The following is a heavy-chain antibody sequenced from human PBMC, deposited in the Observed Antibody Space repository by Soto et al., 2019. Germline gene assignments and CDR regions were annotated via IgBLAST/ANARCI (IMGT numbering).Heavy chain of an antibody. CDR2: MSYRGST. D-gene: IGHD3-22*01. CDR3: ASHDSSDYSFDI. V-gene: IGHV4-30-4*01. Sequence: QVQLQESGPGLVKPSQTLSLTCTVSGGSISSGDYYWNWIRQPPGKGLEWIGYMSYRGSTYHNPSLESLVTISLDTSKNQFSLRLSSVTAADTAVYYCASHDSSDYSFDIWGQGTTVTVSS. J-gene: IGHJ3*02. CDR1: GGSISSGDYY.